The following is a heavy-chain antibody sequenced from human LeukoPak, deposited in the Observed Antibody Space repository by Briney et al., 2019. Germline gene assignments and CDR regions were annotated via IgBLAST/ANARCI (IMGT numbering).Heavy chain of an antibody. V-gene: IGHV3-23*01. Sequence: GGSLRLSCAASGFTFSSYAMSWVRQAPGKGLEWVSAISGSGGSTYYADSVKGRFTISRDNSKNTLYLQMNSLRAEDTAVYYCAKGNYDFWSGEAYYFDYWGQGTLVTVSP. CDR1: GFTFSSYA. D-gene: IGHD3-3*01. CDR2: ISGSGGST. CDR3: AKGNYDFWSGEAYYFDY. J-gene: IGHJ4*02.